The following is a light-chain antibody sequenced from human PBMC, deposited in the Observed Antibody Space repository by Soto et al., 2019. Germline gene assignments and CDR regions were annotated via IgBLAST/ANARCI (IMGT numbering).Light chain of an antibody. J-gene: IGLJ1*01. Sequence: QSVLTQPASVPGSPGQSITVSCTGTSSDVGGYNYVSWYQQHPGKAPKLLIYDVSNRPSGASNRFSGSKSGNTASLTISGLQAEEEADYYCSSYTGSTTLHYVFGTGTKVTVL. CDR1: SSDVGGYNY. V-gene: IGLV2-14*01. CDR2: DVS. CDR3: SSYTGSTTLHYV.